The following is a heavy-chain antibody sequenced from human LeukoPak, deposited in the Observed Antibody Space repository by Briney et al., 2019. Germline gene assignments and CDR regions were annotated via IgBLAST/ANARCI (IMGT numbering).Heavy chain of an antibody. CDR1: GGTFSSYA. CDR3: ARVVSSFLQS. D-gene: IGHD3-3*02. J-gene: IGHJ4*02. CDR2: IIPIFGTA. Sequence: SVKVSCKASGGTFSSYAISWVRQAPGQGLEWMGGIIPIFGTANYAQKFQGRGTITADESTSTAYMELSSLRSEDTAVYYCARVVSSFLQSWGQGTLVTVSS. V-gene: IGHV1-69*13.